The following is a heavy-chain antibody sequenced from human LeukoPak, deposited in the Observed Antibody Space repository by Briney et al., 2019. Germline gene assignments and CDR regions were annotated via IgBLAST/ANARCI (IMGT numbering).Heavy chain of an antibody. Sequence: PSGTLFLTCTVSGGSINNDYWSWIRQPPGKGLEWIGYINFSGRINYNPSLKGRVTISGDTSKNQFSLRLSSMTAADTAVYYCARGAGWYEYWGQGTLVTVSS. D-gene: IGHD6-19*01. V-gene: IGHV4-59*01. CDR1: GGSINNDY. J-gene: IGHJ4*02. CDR3: ARGAGWYEY. CDR2: INFSGRI.